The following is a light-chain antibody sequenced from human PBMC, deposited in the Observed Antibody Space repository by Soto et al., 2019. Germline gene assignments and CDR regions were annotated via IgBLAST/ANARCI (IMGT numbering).Light chain of an antibody. Sequence: QSALTQPASLSGSPGQSITISCTGTSSDVGGYNYVSWYQQHPGKAPKLMIYDVSNRPSGVSNRFSGSMSGNTASLTISGLQAEDEADYYCSSYRASSTTHYVFGTGTKVTVL. V-gene: IGLV2-14*03. CDR2: DVS. CDR1: SSDVGGYNY. CDR3: SSYRASSTTHYV. J-gene: IGLJ1*01.